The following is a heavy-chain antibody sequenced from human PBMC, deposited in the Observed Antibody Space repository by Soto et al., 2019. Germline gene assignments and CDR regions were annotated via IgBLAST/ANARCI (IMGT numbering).Heavy chain of an antibody. D-gene: IGHD4-17*01. Sequence: GESLKISCQGSGYTFVNYWIAWVRQMPGEGLEWMGGIHPSDSRIEYNASFHGQFTISAEKSSSTAYLQSNSLRTSDTATYFFARLPTGFPNWFDPWGEGARVTVSS. CDR2: IHPSDSRI. CDR3: ARLPTGFPNWFDP. V-gene: IGHV5-51*01. J-gene: IGHJ5*02. CDR1: GYTFVNYW.